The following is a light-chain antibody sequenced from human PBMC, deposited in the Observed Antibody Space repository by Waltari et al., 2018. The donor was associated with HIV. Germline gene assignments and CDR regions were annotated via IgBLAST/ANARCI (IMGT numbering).Light chain of an antibody. CDR2: DAS. CDR3: QQFNSYPPLT. V-gene: IGKV1-13*02. Sequence: AIQLTQSPSSLSASVGDRVPITCRASQGISSALAWYQQKPGKAPKLLIYDASSLESGVPSRFSGSGSGTDFTLTISSLQPEDFATYYCQQFNSYPPLTFGGGTKVEIK. J-gene: IGKJ4*01. CDR1: QGISSA.